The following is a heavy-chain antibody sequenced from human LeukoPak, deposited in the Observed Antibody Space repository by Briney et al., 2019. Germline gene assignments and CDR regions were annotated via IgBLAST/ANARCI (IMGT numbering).Heavy chain of an antibody. V-gene: IGHV3-23*01. CDR2: ISGSGGST. Sequence: GGSLRLSCAASGFTFSSYAMSWVRQAPGKGLEWVSAISGSGGSTYYADSVKGRFTISRDNSKNTLYLQMNSLRAEDTAVYYCARAPVGGFWSGYSFFDYWGQGTLVTVSS. D-gene: IGHD3-3*01. CDR3: ARAPVGGFWSGYSFFDY. CDR1: GFTFSSYA. J-gene: IGHJ4*02.